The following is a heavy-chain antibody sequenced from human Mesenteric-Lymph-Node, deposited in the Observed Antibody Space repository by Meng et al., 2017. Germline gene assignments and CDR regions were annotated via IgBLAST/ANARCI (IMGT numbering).Heavy chain of an antibody. CDR1: GGSFSGYY. J-gene: IGHJ4*02. CDR2: INHSGST. CDR3: ARTIGGADIVVVPAAYYFDY. Sequence: QVQLPQWGAGLLKPSETLSLTCAVYGGSFSGYYWSWNRQPPGKGLEWIGEINHSGSTNYNPSLKSRVTISVDTSKNQFSLKLSSVTAADTAVYYCARTIGGADIVVVPAAYYFDYWGQGTLVTVSS. V-gene: IGHV4-34*01. D-gene: IGHD2-2*01.